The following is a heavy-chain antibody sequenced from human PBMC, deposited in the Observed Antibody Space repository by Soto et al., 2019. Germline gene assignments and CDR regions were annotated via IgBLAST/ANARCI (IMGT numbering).Heavy chain of an antibody. J-gene: IGHJ4*02. CDR2: INHDESEK. D-gene: IGHD3-22*01. CDR1: GFTFSKYW. CDR3: AKDSDSSGYYIIYYFDY. V-gene: IGHV3-7*01. Sequence: GGSLRLSCAAPGFTFSKYWMTWVRQARGKGLEWEANINHDESEKWYADSVKGRFTISRDNSKNSLYLQMNSLRAEDTAVYYCAKDSDSSGYYIIYYFDYWGQGT.